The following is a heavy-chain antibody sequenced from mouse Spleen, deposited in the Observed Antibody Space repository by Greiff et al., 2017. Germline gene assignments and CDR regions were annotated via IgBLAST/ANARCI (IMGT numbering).Heavy chain of an antibody. D-gene: IGHD2-5*01. V-gene: IGHV5-9*04. CDR2: ISSGGGNT. Sequence: EVQRVESGGGLVKPGGSLKLSCAASGFTFSSYTMSWVRQTPAKRLEWVATISSGGGNTYYPDSVKGRFTISRDNARNTLYLQMSSLRSEDTAMYYCARPYYSNYFDYWGQGTTLTVSS. CDR3: ARPYYSNYFDY. CDR1: GFTFSSYT. J-gene: IGHJ2*01.